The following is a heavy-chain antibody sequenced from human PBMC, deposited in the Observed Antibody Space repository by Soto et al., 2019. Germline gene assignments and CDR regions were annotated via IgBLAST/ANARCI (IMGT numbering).Heavy chain of an antibody. CDR2: INIDGSDT. V-gene: IGHV3-74*01. Sequence: GGSLRLSCAASGFTFSNYWMHWVRQTPGMGLVWVSHINIDGSDTYYADSVKGQFTISRDNSKNTLYLQMNSLRAEDTAVYYCAKRMVRGVIIRGGFDYWGQGTLVTVSS. J-gene: IGHJ4*02. CDR1: GFTFSNYW. D-gene: IGHD3-10*01. CDR3: AKRMVRGVIIRGGFDY.